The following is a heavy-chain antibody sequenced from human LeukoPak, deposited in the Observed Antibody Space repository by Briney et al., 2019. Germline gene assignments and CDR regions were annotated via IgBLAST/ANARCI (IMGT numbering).Heavy chain of an antibody. CDR1: GYTFTSYG. V-gene: IGHV1-18*01. Sequence: ASVKVSCKASGYTFTSYGISRVRQAPGQGLEWMGWISAYNGNTNYAQKLQGRVTMTTDTSTSTAYMELRSLRSDDTAVYYCARDLEWELRPGTFDYWGQGTLVTVSS. J-gene: IGHJ4*02. CDR3: ARDLEWELRPGTFDY. D-gene: IGHD1-26*01. CDR2: ISAYNGNT.